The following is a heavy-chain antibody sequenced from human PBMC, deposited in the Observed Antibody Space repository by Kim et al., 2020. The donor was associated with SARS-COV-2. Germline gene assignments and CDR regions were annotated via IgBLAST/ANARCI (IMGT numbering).Heavy chain of an antibody. V-gene: IGHV3-30*18. D-gene: IGHD3-22*01. CDR3: AKEAFDYDNSEYFQH. J-gene: IGHJ1*01. CDR1: GFTFSSYG. CDR2: ISYDGSNK. Sequence: GGSLRLSCAASGFTFSSYGMHWVRQAPGKGLEWVAVISYDGSNKYYADSVKGRFTISRDNSKNTLYLQMNSLRAEDTAVYYCAKEAFDYDNSEYFQHWGQGTLVTVSS.